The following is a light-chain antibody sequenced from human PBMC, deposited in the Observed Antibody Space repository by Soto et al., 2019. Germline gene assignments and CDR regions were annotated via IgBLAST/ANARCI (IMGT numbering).Light chain of an antibody. CDR2: GAS. CDR1: QSVSNN. CDR3: QQYYNWPLT. J-gene: IGKJ1*01. Sequence: EIVMTQSPATLSVSPGDSATLSWRASQSVSNNLAWYHQKPGQAPRVLIYGASIRATGVPARFSGSGSGTEFTLTISSLQSEDFALFYCQQYYNWPLTFGQGTKGDIK. V-gene: IGKV3-15*01.